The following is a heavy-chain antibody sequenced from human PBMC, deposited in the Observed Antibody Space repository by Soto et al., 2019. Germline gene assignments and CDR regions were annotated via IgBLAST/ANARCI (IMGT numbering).Heavy chain of an antibody. V-gene: IGHV4-4*02. CDR1: GDSINSSHW. D-gene: IGHD3-3*02. CDR3: AARHFWSRPWTDRRLDY. J-gene: IGHJ4*02. Sequence: PAETLSLTCAVSGDSINSSHWLRVFRDPGEEGLEWIGQISHSGSTTYNPSLTSRVTISVDKSKNHFSLKLTSVTAADTAVYYCAARHFWSRPWTDRRLDYWGQGTLVTVSS. CDR2: ISHSGST.